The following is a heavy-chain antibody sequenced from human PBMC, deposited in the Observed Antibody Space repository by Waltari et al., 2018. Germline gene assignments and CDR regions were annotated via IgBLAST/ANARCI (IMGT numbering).Heavy chain of an antibody. Sequence: QLQLQESGPGLVKPSETLSLTCTVAGGSISSSSYYWGWIRQPPGKGLEWIGSIYYSGSTYYNPSLKSRVTISVDTSKNQFSLKLSSVTAADTAVYYCARLTIFGVVTNFDYWGQGTLVTVSS. J-gene: IGHJ4*02. CDR3: ARLTIFGVVTNFDY. CDR1: GGSISSSSYY. D-gene: IGHD3-3*01. V-gene: IGHV4-39*01. CDR2: IYYSGST.